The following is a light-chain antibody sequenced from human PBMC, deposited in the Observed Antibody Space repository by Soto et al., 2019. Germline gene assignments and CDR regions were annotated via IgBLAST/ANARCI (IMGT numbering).Light chain of an antibody. J-gene: IGKJ2*01. CDR3: QQSYSSHT. Sequence: DIHMTQSPSSLSASIGDRVTITCRASQSISTNLNWYQQKPGTAPKLLIFSASILQSGVPSRFSGSGSGTNFTLTISSLQPEDFATYHCQQSYSSHTYGQGTKLEIK. CDR1: QSISTN. CDR2: SAS. V-gene: IGKV1-39*01.